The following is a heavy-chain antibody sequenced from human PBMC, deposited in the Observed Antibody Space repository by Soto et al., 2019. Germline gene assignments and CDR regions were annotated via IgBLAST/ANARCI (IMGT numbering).Heavy chain of an antibody. CDR2: ISWNSGSI. D-gene: IGHD3-3*01. J-gene: IGHJ6*03. CDR3: AKDIFPDYYYMDV. Sequence: EVQLVESGGGLVQPGRSLRLSCAASGFTFDDYAMHWVRQAPGKGLEWVSGISWNSGSIGYADSVKGRFTISRDNAKNSLYLQMNSLRAEDTALYYCAKDIFPDYYYMDVWGKGTTVTVSS. CDR1: GFTFDDYA. V-gene: IGHV3-9*01.